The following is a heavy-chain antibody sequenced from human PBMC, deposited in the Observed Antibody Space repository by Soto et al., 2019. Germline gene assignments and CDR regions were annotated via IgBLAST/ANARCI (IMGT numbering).Heavy chain of an antibody. CDR3: ARASDGYRSGWYVGYFDY. CDR2: IRAYNGYT. J-gene: IGHJ4*02. CDR1: GYTFTNYR. D-gene: IGHD6-19*01. V-gene: IGHV1-18*04. Sequence: SVKVSCKTSGYTFTNYRISWVRQAPGQGPEWMGWIRAYNGYTNYAQKFQGRVAVTTDTSTSTAYMELRSLISDDTAVYYCARASDGYRSGWYVGYFDYWGQGTLVTVSS.